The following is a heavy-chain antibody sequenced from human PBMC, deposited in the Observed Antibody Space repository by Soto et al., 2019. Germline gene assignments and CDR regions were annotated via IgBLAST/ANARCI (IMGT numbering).Heavy chain of an antibody. CDR2: ISYSGTT. Sequence: SETLSLTCSVSGASLTSGVCFWVWIRQTPGKGLEWIGSISYSGTTYSNPSLKSRLTMSLDTSKNHFSLKLTSVTAADTAVYYCASEYSSSSWFDPWGQGALLTVSS. D-gene: IGHD6-6*01. CDR1: GASLTSGVCF. V-gene: IGHV4-39*02. J-gene: IGHJ5*02. CDR3: ASEYSSSSWFDP.